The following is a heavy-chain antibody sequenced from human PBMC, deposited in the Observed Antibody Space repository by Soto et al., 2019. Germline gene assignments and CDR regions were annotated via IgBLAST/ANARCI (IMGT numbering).Heavy chain of an antibody. V-gene: IGHV3-64D*08. CDR2: ISSNGGST. Sequence: GGSLRLSCSASGFTFSSYAMHWVRQAPGKGLEYVSAISSNGGSTYYADSVKGRFTISRDNSKNTMCLQMSSLRAEDTAVYYCVKDFGYYDSSGYYQTDYWGQGTLVTVSS. CDR1: GFTFSSYA. D-gene: IGHD3-22*01. CDR3: VKDFGYYDSSGYYQTDY. J-gene: IGHJ4*02.